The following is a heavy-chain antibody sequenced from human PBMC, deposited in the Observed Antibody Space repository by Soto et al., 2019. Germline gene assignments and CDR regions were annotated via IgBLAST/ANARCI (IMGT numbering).Heavy chain of an antibody. Sequence: QVQLQESGPGLVKPSQTLSLTCTVSGGSISSGDYYWSWIRQPPGKGLEWIGYIYYSGSTYYNPSLRSRVTISADTSKNQFSLKLSSVAAAEAAVYYCAGRGRDIVVVVAATSGGWFDPWGQGTLVTVSS. V-gene: IGHV4-30-4*01. CDR1: GGSISSGDYY. J-gene: IGHJ5*02. D-gene: IGHD2-15*01. CDR3: AGRGRDIVVVVAATSGGWFDP. CDR2: IYYSGST.